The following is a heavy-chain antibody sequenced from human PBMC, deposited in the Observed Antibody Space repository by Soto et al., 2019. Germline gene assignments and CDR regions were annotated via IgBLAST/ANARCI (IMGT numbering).Heavy chain of an antibody. V-gene: IGHV3-72*01. CDR3: ARVSSGYYFDY. CDR1: GFTFSDHY. J-gene: IGHJ4*02. Sequence: EVQLVESGGGLVQPGGSLRLSCAASGFTFSDHYMDWVRQAPGKGLEWVGRTRNKANSYTTEYAASVKGRFTISRDDSKNSLYLQMNSLKTEDTAVYYCARVSSGYYFDYCGQGTLVTVSS. D-gene: IGHD3-22*01. CDR2: TRNKANSYTT.